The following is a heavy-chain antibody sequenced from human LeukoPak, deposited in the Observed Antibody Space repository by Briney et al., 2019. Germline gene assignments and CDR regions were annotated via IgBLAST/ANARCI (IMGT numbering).Heavy chain of an antibody. D-gene: IGHD3-9*01. J-gene: IGHJ6*02. CDR3: AKETYYDILTGYYYYYGMDV. CDR1: GFTFSSYA. CDR2: ISGSGGST. Sequence: GGSLRLSCAASGFTFSSYAMSWVRQAPGKGLEWVSAISGSGGSTYYAYSVKGRFTISRDNSKNTLYLQMNSLRAEDTAVYYCAKETYYDILTGYYYYYGMDVWGQGTTVTVSS. V-gene: IGHV3-23*01.